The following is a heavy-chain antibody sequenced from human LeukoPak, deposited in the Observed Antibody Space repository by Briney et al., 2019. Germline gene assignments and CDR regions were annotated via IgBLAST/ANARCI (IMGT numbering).Heavy chain of an antibody. V-gene: IGHV3-7*03. CDR1: GFTFSGYW. D-gene: IGHD2-21*01. CDR3: ARVGVVVASHGDFDY. Sequence: GGSLRLPCAASGFTFSGYWMSWVRRAPGKGLEWVANIKQDGSEKYYVDSVKGRFTISRDNAKNSLYLQMNSLRAEDTALYYCARVGVVVASHGDFDYWGQGTLVTVSS. CDR2: IKQDGSEK. J-gene: IGHJ4*02.